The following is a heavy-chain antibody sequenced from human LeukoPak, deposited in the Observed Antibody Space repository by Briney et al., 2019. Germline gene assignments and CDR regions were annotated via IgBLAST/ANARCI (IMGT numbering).Heavy chain of an antibody. CDR3: TRDFGRSSYYFDF. J-gene: IGHJ4*02. V-gene: IGHV3-48*01. CDR2: ISSSSSTI. CDR1: GFTFSSYS. D-gene: IGHD3-3*01. Sequence: PGGSLRLSCAASGFTFSSYSMNWVRQAPGKGLEWVSYISSSSSTIYYADSVKGRFTISRDNAKNSLYLQMNSLRVEDTAVYYCTRDFGRSSYYFDFWGQGTLVTVSS.